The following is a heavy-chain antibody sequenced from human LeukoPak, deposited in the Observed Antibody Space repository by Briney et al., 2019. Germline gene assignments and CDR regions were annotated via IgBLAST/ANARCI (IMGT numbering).Heavy chain of an antibody. CDR3: ARGPGPIAGAKNPFDI. CDR2: ISYDGSNK. D-gene: IGHD1-26*01. V-gene: IGHV3-30*01. CDR1: GFTFSAYA. J-gene: IGHJ3*02. Sequence: GRSLRLSCAASGFTFSAYAMHWVRQAPGKGLEWVAVISYDGSNKYYADSVKGRFTISGDKYKDTLYLQMNSLRPEDTAVYYCARGPGPIAGAKNPFDIWGQGTMVTVSS.